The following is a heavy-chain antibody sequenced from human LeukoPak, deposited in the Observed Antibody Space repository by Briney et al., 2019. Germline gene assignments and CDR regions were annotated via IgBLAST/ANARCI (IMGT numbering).Heavy chain of an antibody. J-gene: IGHJ4*02. V-gene: IGHV3-9*01. Sequence: PGRSLRLSCAASGFTFDDYAMHWVRQAPGKGLEWVSGITWNSDYKVYADSVKGRFTISRDNAKNSLYLQMNSLRDEDTALYYCAARHSYRSGWFYFDFWGQGTLVTVSS. CDR1: GFTFDDYA. D-gene: IGHD6-19*01. CDR2: ITWNSDYK. CDR3: AARHSYRSGWFYFDF.